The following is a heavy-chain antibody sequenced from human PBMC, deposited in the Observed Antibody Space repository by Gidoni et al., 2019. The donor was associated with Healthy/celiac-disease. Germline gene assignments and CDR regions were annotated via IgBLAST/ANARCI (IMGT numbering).Heavy chain of an antibody. CDR3: ARHLDKGSGPNWFDP. CDR1: GGSISSSSYY. Sequence: QLQLQESGPGLVKPSETLSLTCTVSGGSISSSSYYWGWIRQPPGKGLEWIGSIYYSGSTYYTPSLKSRVTISVDTSKNQFSLKLSSVTAADTAVYYCARHLDKGSGPNWFDPWGQGTLVTVSS. CDR2: IYYSGST. V-gene: IGHV4-39*01. D-gene: IGHD3-10*01. J-gene: IGHJ5*02.